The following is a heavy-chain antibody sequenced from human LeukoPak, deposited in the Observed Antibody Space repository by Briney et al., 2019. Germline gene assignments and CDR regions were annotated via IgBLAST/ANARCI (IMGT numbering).Heavy chain of an antibody. CDR2: IIPIFGTA. Sequence: VKVSCKASGGTFSSYAISWVRQAPGQGLEWMGGIIPIFGTANYAQKFQGRVTITADESTSTAYMELSSLRSEDTVVYYCATALVRNYHYYGMDVWGQGTTVTVSS. V-gene: IGHV1-69*01. CDR1: GGTFSSYA. J-gene: IGHJ6*02. D-gene: IGHD6-6*01. CDR3: ATALVRNYHYYGMDV.